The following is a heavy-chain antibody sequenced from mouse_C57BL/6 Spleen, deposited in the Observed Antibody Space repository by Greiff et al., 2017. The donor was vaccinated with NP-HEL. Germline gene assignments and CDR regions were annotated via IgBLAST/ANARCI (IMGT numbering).Heavy chain of an antibody. J-gene: IGHJ2*01. Sequence: QVQLQHSGAELARPGASVKLSCKASGYTFTSYGLSWVKQRTGQGLEWIGEIYPRSGNTYYNEKFKGQATLAADKSSSTAYTELRSLTAEDSAVYFCAREGDYGSSYEVDYWGQGTTLTVSS. V-gene: IGHV1-81*01. D-gene: IGHD1-1*01. CDR2: IYPRSGNT. CDR3: AREGDYGSSYEVDY. CDR1: GYTFTSYG.